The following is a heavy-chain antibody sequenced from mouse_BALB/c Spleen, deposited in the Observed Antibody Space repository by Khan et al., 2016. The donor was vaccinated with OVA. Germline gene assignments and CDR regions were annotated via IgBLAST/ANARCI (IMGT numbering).Heavy chain of an antibody. Sequence: EVQLQESGPGLVKPSQSLSLTCTVTGYSIPSDYAWNWIRQFPGNKLEWMAFISYSGRTSYNPSLYSRLSLTRDTSKHQFFLQFNSVTTEATATYYCARTVTITTVVATDIDYWGQGRTVTVSA. V-gene: IGHV3-2*02. CDR1: GYSIPSDYA. J-gene: IGHJ2*01. CDR2: ISYSGRT. CDR3: ARTVTITTVVATDIDY. D-gene: IGHD1-1*01.